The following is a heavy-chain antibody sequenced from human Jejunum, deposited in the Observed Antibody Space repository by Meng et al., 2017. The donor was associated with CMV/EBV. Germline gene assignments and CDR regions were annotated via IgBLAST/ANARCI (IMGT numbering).Heavy chain of an antibody. CDR1: GFTVSRYD. V-gene: IGHV3-13*01. CDR3: IRGGIQRSGLDSMDV. J-gene: IGHJ6*02. Sequence: GFTVSRYDMYWVRQATGKSLEWVAGIGTAGDTYYPGSVRGRFSISRENAKNSLYLQMNSLRAGDTAVYYCIRGGIQRSGLDSMDVWGQGTTVTVSS. D-gene: IGHD5-18*01. CDR2: IGTAGDT.